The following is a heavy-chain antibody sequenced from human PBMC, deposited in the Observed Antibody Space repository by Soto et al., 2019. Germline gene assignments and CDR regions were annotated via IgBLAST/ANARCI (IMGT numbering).Heavy chain of an antibody. J-gene: IGHJ4*02. Sequence: QVQLQESGPGLVKPSQTLSFTCTVSGGSISSGGYYWSWIRQHPGKGLEWIGYIYYSGSTYYNPSLKSRVTISVDRSKNKFSLKLSSVPAAHTAVYCCAILGDYGDYSFDHWGQETLVTVSS. CDR1: GGSISSGGYY. CDR3: AILGDYGDYSFDH. D-gene: IGHD4-17*01. CDR2: IYYSGST. V-gene: IGHV4-31*03.